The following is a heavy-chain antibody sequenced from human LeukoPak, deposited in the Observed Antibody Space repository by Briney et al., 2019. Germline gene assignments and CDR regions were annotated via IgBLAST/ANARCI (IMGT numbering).Heavy chain of an antibody. CDR3: ARHGIAAAGTFDY. D-gene: IGHD6-13*01. Sequence: SETLSLTCTVSGYSISSGYYWGWIRQPPGKGLEWIGSIYHSGSTYYNPSLKSRVTISVDTSKNQFSLKLSSVTAADTAVYYCARHGIAAAGTFDYWGQGTLVTVSS. J-gene: IGHJ4*02. CDR2: IYHSGST. CDR1: GYSISSGYY. V-gene: IGHV4-38-2*02.